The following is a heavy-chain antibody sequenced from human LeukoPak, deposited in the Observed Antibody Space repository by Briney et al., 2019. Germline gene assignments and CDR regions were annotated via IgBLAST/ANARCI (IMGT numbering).Heavy chain of an antibody. Sequence: SETLSLTCTVSGGSISSYYWSWIRQPPGKGLEWIGYIYYSGSTNYNPSLKSRVTISVDTSKNQFSLKLSSVTAADTAVYYCARGLKRTGDYYFDYWGQGTLVTVSS. J-gene: IGHJ4*02. CDR2: IYYSGST. D-gene: IGHD3/OR15-3a*01. V-gene: IGHV4-59*01. CDR3: ARGLKRTGDYYFDY. CDR1: GGSISSYY.